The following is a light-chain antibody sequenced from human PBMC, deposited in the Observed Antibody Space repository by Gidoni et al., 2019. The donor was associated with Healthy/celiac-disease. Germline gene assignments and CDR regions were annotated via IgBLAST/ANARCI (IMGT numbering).Light chain of an antibody. CDR3: QAWDSSTEVV. V-gene: IGLV3-1*01. J-gene: IGLJ2*01. CDR2: QDS. CDR1: KWGDKY. Sequence: SYELTQPPSVSVSPGQTASITCSGDKWGDKYACWYQQKPGQSPVLVIYQDSKRPSGIPERVSGSNSGNTATLTISGTQAMDEADYYCQAWDSSTEVVFGGGTKLTVL.